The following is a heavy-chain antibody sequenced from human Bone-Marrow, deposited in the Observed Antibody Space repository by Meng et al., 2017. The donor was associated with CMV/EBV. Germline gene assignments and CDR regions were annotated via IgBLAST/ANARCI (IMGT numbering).Heavy chain of an antibody. V-gene: IGHV3-30*02. J-gene: IGHJ6*02. Sequence: GESLKISCAVSGFTFSSYGMHWVRQAPGKGLEWVAFIRYDGSNKYYADSVKGRFTISRDNSKNTLYLQMNSLRAEDTAVYYCAKDLGYYDFWSGYYPYYYYGMDVWGQGTTVTVSS. CDR2: IRYDGSNK. CDR1: GFTFSSYG. CDR3: AKDLGYYDFWSGYYPYYYYGMDV. D-gene: IGHD3-3*01.